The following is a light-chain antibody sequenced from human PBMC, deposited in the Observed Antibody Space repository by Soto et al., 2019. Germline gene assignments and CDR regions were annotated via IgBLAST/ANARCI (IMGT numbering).Light chain of an antibody. CDR2: DAS. J-gene: IGKJ5*01. CDR3: QRYGGSPIT. Sequence: EIVWTQSPGTLSLSPGERATLSCRASQSVSSNYLAWYQQKPGQAPRLLIYDASSRATGIPDRFSGSGSGTDFTLTISRLEPEDFAVYYCQRYGGSPITFGPGTRLEIK. V-gene: IGKV3-20*01. CDR1: QSVSSNY.